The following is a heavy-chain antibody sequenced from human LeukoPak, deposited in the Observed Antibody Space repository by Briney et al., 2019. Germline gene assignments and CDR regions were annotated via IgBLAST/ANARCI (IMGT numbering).Heavy chain of an antibody. CDR1: GGSIGSYH. CDR2: IHYTWNT. V-gene: IGHV4-59*01. Sequence: SETLSLTCSVSGGSIGSYHWSWIRQPPGKGLEWIGYIHYTWNTKYNPSLKSRVPISLDRSDNQFSLRLSSVTAADTAVYYCARVASKGGMDVWGQGTTVIVSS. D-gene: IGHD5/OR15-5a*01. CDR3: ARVASKGGMDV. J-gene: IGHJ6*02.